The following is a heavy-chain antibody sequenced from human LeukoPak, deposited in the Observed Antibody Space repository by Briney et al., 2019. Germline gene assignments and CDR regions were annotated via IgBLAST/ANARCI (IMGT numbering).Heavy chain of an antibody. D-gene: IGHD2-15*01. CDR2: ISGYTGDT. J-gene: IGHJ3*01. CDR3: ARAGYCGDGGRRGGSAFDV. V-gene: IGHV1-18*01. Sequence: ASVRVPCKSSGYTFSNYDIYWVRQAPGQGLECMGWISGYTGDTKYAQILQGRFTVTTDTSTSTAYMELRSLTYDDTAVYYCARAGYCGDGGRRGGSAFDVWGQGTMVTVSS. CDR1: GYTFSNYD.